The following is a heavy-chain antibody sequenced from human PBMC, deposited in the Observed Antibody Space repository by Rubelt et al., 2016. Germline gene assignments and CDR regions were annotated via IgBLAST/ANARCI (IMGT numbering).Heavy chain of an antibody. J-gene: IGHJ4*02. CDR1: GFSFSSYW. D-gene: IGHD1-26*01. Sequence: EVQLVESGGGLVKPGGSLRLSCAASGFSFSSYWMSWVRQAPGKGLEWVANINQTGSENYYVDSVKGRFTVSRDNAKNSLYLQMNSLRDEDTAVYYCARAGASSRHIDYGGQGTLVTVSS. V-gene: IGHV3-7*02. CDR2: INQTGSEN. CDR3: ARAGASSRHIDY.